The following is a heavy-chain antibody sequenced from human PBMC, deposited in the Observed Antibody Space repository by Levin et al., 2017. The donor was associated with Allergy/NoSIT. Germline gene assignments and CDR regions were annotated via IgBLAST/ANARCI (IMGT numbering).Heavy chain of an antibody. J-gene: IGHJ5*02. D-gene: IGHD2-21*02. Sequence: GESLKISCAASGFTFSSYGMHWVRQAPGKGLEWVAVISYDGSNKYYADSVKGRFTISRDNSKNTLYLQMNSLRAEDTAVYYCAKAGEPYCGGDCRSPRKNWFDPWGQGTLVTVSS. V-gene: IGHV3-30*18. CDR2: ISYDGSNK. CDR3: AKAGEPYCGGDCRSPRKNWFDP. CDR1: GFTFSSYG.